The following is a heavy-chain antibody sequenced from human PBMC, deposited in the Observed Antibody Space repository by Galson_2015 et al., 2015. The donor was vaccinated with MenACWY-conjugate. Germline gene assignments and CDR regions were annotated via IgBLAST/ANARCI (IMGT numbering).Heavy chain of an antibody. Sequence: SLRLSCPASGFTVSRYGMHWGRQTPGKGLECVAVISYDGSNKYYADSVKGRFTISRDNSKNTLYLQMNSLRAEDTAVYYCAKARRGRVVVTATTDYWGQGTLVTVSS. CDR1: GFTVSRYG. CDR3: AKARRGRVVVTATTDY. D-gene: IGHD2-21*02. CDR2: ISYDGSNK. V-gene: IGHV3-30*18. J-gene: IGHJ4*02.